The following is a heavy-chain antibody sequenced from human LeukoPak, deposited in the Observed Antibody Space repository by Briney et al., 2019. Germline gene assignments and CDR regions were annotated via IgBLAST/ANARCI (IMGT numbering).Heavy chain of an antibody. Sequence: SETLSLTCTVSGGSISSSSYYWGWIRQPPGKGLEWIGSIYYSGSTYYNPSLKSRVTISVDTSKNQFSLKLSSVTAADTAVYYCARDPRRQDAFDIWGQGTMVTVSS. CDR1: GGSISSSSYY. CDR2: IYYSGST. J-gene: IGHJ3*02. V-gene: IGHV4-39*02. CDR3: ARDPRRQDAFDI.